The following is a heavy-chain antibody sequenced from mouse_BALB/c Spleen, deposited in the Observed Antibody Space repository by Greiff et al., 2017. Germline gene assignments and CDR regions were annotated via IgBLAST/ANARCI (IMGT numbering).Heavy chain of an antibody. Sequence: EVMLVESGPGLVKPSQSLSLTCTVTGYSITSDYAWNWIRQFPGNKLEWMGYISYSGSTSYNPSLKSRISITRDTSKNQFFLQLNSVTTEDTATYYCAREGVGFLYAMDYWGQGTSVTVSS. CDR1: GYSITSDYA. CDR3: AREGVGFLYAMDY. CDR2: ISYSGST. V-gene: IGHV3-2*02. J-gene: IGHJ4*01.